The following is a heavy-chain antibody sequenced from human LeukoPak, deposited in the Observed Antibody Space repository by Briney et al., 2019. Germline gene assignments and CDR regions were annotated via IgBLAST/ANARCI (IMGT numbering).Heavy chain of an antibody. D-gene: IGHD1-26*01. CDR3: ARHGLKLVGASTIYFDN. Sequence: SETLSLTCSVSGGSISNNYWSWIRQSPEKGLEWIGYIRSSGSTDYNPSFKSRVVVSVDTSKNQFSLKLYSVTAADTAVYYCARHGLKLVGASTIYFDNWGQGTLVTVSS. J-gene: IGHJ4*02. CDR1: GGSISNNY. V-gene: IGHV4-59*08. CDR2: IRSSGST.